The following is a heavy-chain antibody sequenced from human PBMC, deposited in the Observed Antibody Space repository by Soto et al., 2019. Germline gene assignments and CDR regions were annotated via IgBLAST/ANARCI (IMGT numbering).Heavy chain of an antibody. CDR3: ARVSGHSSWEYNWFDP. Sequence: QVQLVQSGAEVKKPGSSVKVSCKASGGTFSSYAISWVRQAPGPGLEWMGGIIPIFGTANYAQKFQGRVTITADKSTSTAYMALSSLRSEDTAVYYCARVSGHSSWEYNWFDPWGQGTLVTVSS. J-gene: IGHJ5*02. D-gene: IGHD6-13*01. V-gene: IGHV1-69*06. CDR2: IIPIFGTA. CDR1: GGTFSSYA.